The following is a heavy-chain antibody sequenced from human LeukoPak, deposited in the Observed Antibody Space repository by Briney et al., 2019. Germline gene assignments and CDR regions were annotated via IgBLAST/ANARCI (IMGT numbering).Heavy chain of an antibody. D-gene: IGHD6-13*01. J-gene: IGHJ4*02. CDR1: GFTFSKYA. CDR2: ISGNGVNI. V-gene: IGHV3-23*01. CDR3: AKDRSWGQQLVFDY. Sequence: GGSLRLSCAASGFTFSKYAMMWVRQAPGKGLEWVSGISGNGVNIYYADSVRGRFTISRDNSQNTVSLQMNSLRVEDTAIYYCAKDRSWGQQLVFDYWGQGTLVTVSS.